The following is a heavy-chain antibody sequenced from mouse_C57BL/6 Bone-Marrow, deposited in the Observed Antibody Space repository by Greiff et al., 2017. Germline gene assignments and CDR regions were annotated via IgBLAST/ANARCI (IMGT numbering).Heavy chain of an antibody. J-gene: IGHJ1*03. V-gene: IGHV1-4*01. CDR2: INPSSGYT. Sequence: QVQLQQSGAELARPGASVKMSCKASGYTFTSYTMHWVKQRPGQGLAWIGYINPSSGYTKYNQKFQDKATLTADKSSSTAYMQLSSLTSEDSAVYFCSRNGYPYWYFDVWGTGTSVTVSS. D-gene: IGHD2-2*01. CDR3: SRNGYPYWYFDV. CDR1: GYTFTSYT.